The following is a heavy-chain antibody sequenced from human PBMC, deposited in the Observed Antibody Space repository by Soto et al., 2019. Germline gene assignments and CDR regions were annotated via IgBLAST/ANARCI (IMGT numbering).Heavy chain of an antibody. J-gene: IGHJ2*01. Sequence: EVQLVESGGGLVQPGRSLRLSCAASGFTFDDYAMHWVRQAPGKGLEWVSGISWNSGSIGYADSVKGRFTISRDNAKNSLYLQMNSLRAEDTALYYCAKDVGVVVHWYFDLWGRGTLDTVSS. D-gene: IGHD3-22*01. CDR1: GFTFDDYA. V-gene: IGHV3-9*01. CDR3: AKDVGVVVHWYFDL. CDR2: ISWNSGSI.